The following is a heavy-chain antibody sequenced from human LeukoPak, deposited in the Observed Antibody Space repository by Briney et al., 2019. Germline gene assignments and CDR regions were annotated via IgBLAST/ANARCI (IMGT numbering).Heavy chain of an antibody. Sequence: GGSLRLSCEASGFTFSTFAMIWVRQPPGKGLEWVSSIFPSGGEIHYADSVRGGFTISRENSKRTLSLQMNSLRAEDTAIYYCATYRQVLLPFESWGQGTLVTVSS. D-gene: IGHD2-8*02. J-gene: IGHJ4*02. CDR1: GFTFSTFA. CDR3: ATYRQVLLPFES. CDR2: IFPSGGEI. V-gene: IGHV3-23*01.